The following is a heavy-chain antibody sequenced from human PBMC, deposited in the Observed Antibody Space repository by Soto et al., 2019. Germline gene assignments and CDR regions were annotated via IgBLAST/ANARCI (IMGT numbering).Heavy chain of an antibody. D-gene: IGHD1-1*01. Sequence: ASAKVYCKASGYSFTRCGSHWVGQATGQTLEGMGRINAGTADTKYSQKSQDRVTLTIDTSATTAYMELISLRPEDTAVYYCARAYKWTDFAFDPWGQGTLVTVSS. V-gene: IGHV1-3*01. CDR1: GYSFTRCG. CDR3: ARAYKWTDFAFDP. CDR2: INAGTADT. J-gene: IGHJ5*02.